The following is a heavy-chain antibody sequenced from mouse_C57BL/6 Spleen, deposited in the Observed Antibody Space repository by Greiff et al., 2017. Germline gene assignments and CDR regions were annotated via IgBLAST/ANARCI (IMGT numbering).Heavy chain of an antibody. D-gene: IGHD1-1*01. V-gene: IGHV1-66*01. CDR3: ARMGFHYITDYFDY. CDR2: IYPGSGNT. J-gene: IGHJ2*01. CDR1: GYSFTSYY. Sequence: QVQLQQSGPELVKPGASVKISCKASGYSFTSYYIHWVKQRPGQGLEWIGWIYPGSGNTKYNEKFKGKATLTADTSSSTAYMQLSSLTSEDSAVYYCARMGFHYITDYFDYWGQGTTLTVSS.